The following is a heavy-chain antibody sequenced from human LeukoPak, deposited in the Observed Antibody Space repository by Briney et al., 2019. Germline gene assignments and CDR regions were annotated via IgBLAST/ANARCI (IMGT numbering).Heavy chain of an antibody. V-gene: IGHV1-3*03. CDR3: ARDAFTSSSSWYNSFDP. CDR1: GYIFTNFA. J-gene: IGHJ5*02. D-gene: IGHD6-13*01. CDR2: INVGNGNT. Sequence: ASVKVSCKASGYIFTNFAMHWVRQAPGQRLEWMGWINVGNGNTKYSRELQGRVTITRDTSASTVYMELSSLRSEDMAVYYCARDAFTSSSSWYNSFDPWGQGTLVTVSS.